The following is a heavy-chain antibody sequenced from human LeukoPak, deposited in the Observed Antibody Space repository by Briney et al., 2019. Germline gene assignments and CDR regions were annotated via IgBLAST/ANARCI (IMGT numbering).Heavy chain of an antibody. CDR1: GFTFDTYP. J-gene: IGHJ4*02. Sequence: GGSLRLSCAAAGFTFDTYPMNWVRQAPGRGLEWISYISNRDTLYYAASVKGRFTISRDNARYSLYLQMNSLRDEDTAVYYCARGPGYGHYFDYWGQGALVTVSS. CDR3: ARGPGYGHYFDY. V-gene: IGHV3-48*02. CDR2: ISNRDTL. D-gene: IGHD5-12*01.